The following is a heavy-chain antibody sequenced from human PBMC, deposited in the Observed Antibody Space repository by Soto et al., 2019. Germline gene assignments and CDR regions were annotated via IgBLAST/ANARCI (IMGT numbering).Heavy chain of an antibody. Sequence: SETLSLTCTVSGGSISSSSYYWGWIRQPPGKGLEWIGSIYYSGSTYYNPSLKSRVTISVDTSKNQFSLKLSSVTAADTAVYYCARQVYGSGSYYKPSHNWFDPWGQGTLVTVSS. V-gene: IGHV4-39*01. CDR1: GGSISSSSYY. CDR3: ARQVYGSGSYYKPSHNWFDP. D-gene: IGHD3-10*01. J-gene: IGHJ5*02. CDR2: IYYSGST.